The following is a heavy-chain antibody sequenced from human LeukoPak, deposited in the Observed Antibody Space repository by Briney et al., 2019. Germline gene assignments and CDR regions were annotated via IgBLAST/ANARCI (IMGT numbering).Heavy chain of an antibody. CDR3: ARDLLGAVAGKGGFDY. Sequence: ASVKVSCKASGYTFTSYGISWVRQAPGQGLEWMGWISVYNGNTNYAQKLQGRVTMTTDTSTSTAYMELRSLRSDDTAVYYCARDLLGAVAGKGGFDYWGQGTLVTVSS. D-gene: IGHD6-19*01. CDR1: GYTFTSYG. J-gene: IGHJ4*02. CDR2: ISVYNGNT. V-gene: IGHV1-18*01.